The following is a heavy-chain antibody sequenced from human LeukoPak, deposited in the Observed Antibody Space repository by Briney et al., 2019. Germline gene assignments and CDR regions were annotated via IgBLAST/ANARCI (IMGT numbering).Heavy chain of an antibody. D-gene: IGHD2-2*01. Sequence: GGSLRLSCAASGFTFSSYGMHWVRQAPGKGLGWVAFIRYDGSNKYYADSVRGRFTISRDNSKNTLYLQMNSLRAEDTAVYYCAKIYCSSTSCSMGYYYYMDVWGKGTTVTISS. J-gene: IGHJ6*03. CDR1: GFTFSSYG. CDR2: IRYDGSNK. V-gene: IGHV3-30*02. CDR3: AKIYCSSTSCSMGYYYYMDV.